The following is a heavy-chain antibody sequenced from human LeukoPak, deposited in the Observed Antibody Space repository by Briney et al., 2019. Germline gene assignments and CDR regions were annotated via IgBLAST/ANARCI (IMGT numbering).Heavy chain of an antibody. CDR1: GFTFSSYG. J-gene: IGHJ4*02. CDR2: ISYDGSNK. CDR3: AKDDGYSGYVD. V-gene: IGHV3-30*18. D-gene: IGHD5-12*01. Sequence: GGSLRLSCAASGFTFSSYGMHWVRQAPGKGLEWVAVISYDGSNKYYADSVKGRFTISRDNSKNTLYLQMNSLRAEDTAVYCCAKDDGYSGYVDWGQGTLITVSS.